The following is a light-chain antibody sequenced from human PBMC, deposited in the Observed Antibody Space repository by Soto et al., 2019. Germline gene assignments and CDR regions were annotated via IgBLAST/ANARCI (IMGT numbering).Light chain of an antibody. CDR1: QSISNW. V-gene: IGKV1-5*03. CDR2: KAS. J-gene: IGKJ1*01. Sequence: DIQMTQSPSTLSASVVDRVTITCRASQSISNWLAWYQQQPGKAPKLLSYKASTLESGIPSRFSGSGSGTEVTLPISSLQPDDFATYYCQQYDSYRWTFGQGTKVDFK. CDR3: QQYDSYRWT.